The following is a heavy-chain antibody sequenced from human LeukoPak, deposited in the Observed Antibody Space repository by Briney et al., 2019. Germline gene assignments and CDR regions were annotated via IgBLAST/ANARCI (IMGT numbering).Heavy chain of an antibody. CDR3: ARGSWSSSIDY. V-gene: IGHV4-30-4*01. Sequence: SQTLSLTCTVSGGSISSGDYYWSWIRQPPGKGLEWIGYIYYRGSTYYNPSLKSRLTISVDTSKNQFSLRLSSVTAADTAVYYCARGSWSSSIDYWGQGTLVTVSS. CDR2: IYYRGST. J-gene: IGHJ4*02. CDR1: GGSISSGDYY. D-gene: IGHD6-6*01.